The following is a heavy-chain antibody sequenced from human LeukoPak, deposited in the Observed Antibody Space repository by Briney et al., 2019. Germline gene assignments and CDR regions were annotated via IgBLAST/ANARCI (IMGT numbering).Heavy chain of an antibody. V-gene: IGHV4-30-2*01. CDR1: GGSISSGGYS. Sequence: SETLSITCAVSGGSISSGGYSWSWIRQPPGKGLEWIGYIYHSGSTDYNPSLKSRVTISVDRSKNQFSLKLSSVTAADTAAYYCARAPYDSSGYDYWGQGTLVTVSS. D-gene: IGHD3-22*01. CDR3: ARAPYDSSGYDY. J-gene: IGHJ4*02. CDR2: IYHSGST.